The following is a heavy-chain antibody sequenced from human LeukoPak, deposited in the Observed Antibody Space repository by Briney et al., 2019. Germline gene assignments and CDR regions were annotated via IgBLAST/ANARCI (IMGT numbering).Heavy chain of an antibody. V-gene: IGHV3-74*01. D-gene: IGHD1-26*01. CDR1: GFTFSNYW. CDR3: ARILTSSIVQPFDY. J-gene: IGHJ4*02. Sequence: GVSLRLSCAASGFTFSNYWMHWVRQAPGKGLVWVSRVNSDGSSTSSADSVKGRFTISRDNAKNTLYLQMNSLRAEDTAVYYCARILTSSIVQPFDYWGQGTLVTVSS. CDR2: VNSDGSST.